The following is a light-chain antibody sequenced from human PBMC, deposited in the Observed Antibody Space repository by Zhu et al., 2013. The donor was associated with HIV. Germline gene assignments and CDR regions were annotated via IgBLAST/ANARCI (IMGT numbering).Light chain of an antibody. CDR3: LLYYNTDWV. CDR2: STS. V-gene: IGLV7-43*01. CDR1: LEQSPVVM. Sequence: QTVVTQEPSLTVSPGGTVTLTCASTLEQSPVVMPNWFQQKPGQAPRALIYSTSDKHSWTPARFSGSLLGGKAALTLSGVQPEDEADYYCLLYYNTDWVFGGGTKLTVL. J-gene: IGLJ3*02.